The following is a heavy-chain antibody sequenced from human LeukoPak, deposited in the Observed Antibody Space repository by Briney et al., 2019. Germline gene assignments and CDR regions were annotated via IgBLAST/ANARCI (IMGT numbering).Heavy chain of an antibody. V-gene: IGHV4-34*01. CDR1: GGSFSGYY. Sequence: SETLSLTCAVYGGSFSGYYWSWIRQPPGKGLEWIGEINHSGSTNYNPSLKSRVTISVDTSKNQFSLRLNSVTAADTAVYYCARTYKFLEDYWGQGTLVTVSS. J-gene: IGHJ4*02. D-gene: IGHD1-14*01. CDR2: INHSGST. CDR3: ARTYKFLEDY.